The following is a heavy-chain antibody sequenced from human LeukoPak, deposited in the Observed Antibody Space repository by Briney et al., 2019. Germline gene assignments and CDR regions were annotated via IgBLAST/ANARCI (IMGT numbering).Heavy chain of an antibody. CDR2: INHSGST. CDR1: GGSFSGYY. D-gene: IGHD3-22*01. V-gene: IGHV4-34*01. CDR3: ARTGYYYDSSGYLKINWFDP. Sequence: SETLSLTCAVYGGSFSGYYWSWIRQPPGKGLEWIGEINHSGSTNYNPSLKSRVTISVDTSKNQFSLKLSSVTAADTAVYYCARTGYYYDSSGYLKINWFDPWGQGTLVTVSS. J-gene: IGHJ5*02.